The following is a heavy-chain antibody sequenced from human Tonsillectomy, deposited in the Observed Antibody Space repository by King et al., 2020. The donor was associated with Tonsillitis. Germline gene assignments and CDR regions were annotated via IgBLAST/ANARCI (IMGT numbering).Heavy chain of an antibody. CDR2: ISFDATRQ. Sequence: VQLVESGGGVVQPGGSLRLSCASSGFAFKSYGMHWVRQAPGKGLEWVAVISFDATRQNYAYSVKGRFTISRDNAKNTLYLQMNSLTAEDTAVYYCARERLYSSAWGIDYWGQGSLVTVSS. J-gene: IGHJ4*02. CDR3: ARERLYSSAWGIDY. CDR1: GFAFKSYG. D-gene: IGHD6-19*01. V-gene: IGHV3-33*05.